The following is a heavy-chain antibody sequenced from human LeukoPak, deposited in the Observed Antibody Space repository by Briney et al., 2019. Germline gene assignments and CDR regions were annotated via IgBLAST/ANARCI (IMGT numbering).Heavy chain of an antibody. V-gene: IGHV1-3*01. Sequence: GASVKVSCKASGYSFTSYAMHWVRQALGQRPEWMGWINVDSGNTKYSEKFQDRVTITRDTSAGTAYVELSRLSSEDTAVYYCAKGTVYSSGWFHNDYWGQGTLVTVSS. D-gene: IGHD6-19*01. CDR3: AKGTVYSSGWFHNDY. CDR1: GYSFTSYA. J-gene: IGHJ4*02. CDR2: INVDSGNT.